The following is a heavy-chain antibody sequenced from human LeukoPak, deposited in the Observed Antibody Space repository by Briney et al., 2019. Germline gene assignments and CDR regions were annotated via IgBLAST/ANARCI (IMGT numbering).Heavy chain of an antibody. CDR1: GFTFSSYS. D-gene: IGHD6-13*01. CDR2: ISSSSDTI. V-gene: IGHV3-48*04. Sequence: QAGGSLRLSCGASGFTFSSYSMNWVRQAPGKGLEWVSHISSSSDTIYYADSVKGRFTISRDNAKNSLYLQMNSLRSDDTAVYYCARVSFFLSSSSDDYWSQGTLVTVSS. CDR3: ARVSFFLSSSSDDY. J-gene: IGHJ4*02.